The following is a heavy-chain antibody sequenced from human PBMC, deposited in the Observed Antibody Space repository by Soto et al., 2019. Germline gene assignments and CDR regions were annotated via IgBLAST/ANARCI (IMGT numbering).Heavy chain of an antibody. CDR1: GYSFTRYW. V-gene: IGHV5-10-1*01. D-gene: IGHD3-10*01. CDR3: ARLPYGSNYYGVDV. J-gene: IGHJ6*02. CDR2: IDPSDSYT. Sequence: GESRKISCKGSGYSFTRYWISWVRQMPGKGLEWMGRIDPSDSYTNYSPSFQGHVTISADKSISTAYLQWSSLKASDTAMYYCARLPYGSNYYGVDVWGQGTTVTVSS.